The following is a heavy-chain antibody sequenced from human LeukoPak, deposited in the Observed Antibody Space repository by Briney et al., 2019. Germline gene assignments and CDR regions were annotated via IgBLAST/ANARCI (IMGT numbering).Heavy chain of an antibody. V-gene: IGHV3-30*02. CDR2: IRSDGSNT. CDR3: AKDSSATFYSDHSFDY. Sequence: PGRSLRLSCAASGFTFSIYVMHWVRQAPGKGLEWVAFIRSDGSNTYYADSVKGRLTISRDNSKNTLYLQMKSLRSDDTAVYYCAKDSSATFYSDHSFDYWGQGTPVIVSS. J-gene: IGHJ4*02. D-gene: IGHD4-11*01. CDR1: GFTFSIYV.